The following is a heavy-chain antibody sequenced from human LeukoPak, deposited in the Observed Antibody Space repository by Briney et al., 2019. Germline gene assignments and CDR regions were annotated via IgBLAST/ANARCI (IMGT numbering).Heavy chain of an antibody. D-gene: IGHD2-15*01. Sequence: SETLSLTCAVSGGSISSGGYSWSWIRQPPGKGLEWIGYIYHSGSTYYNPSLKSRVTISVDTSKNQFSLKLSSVTAADTAVYYCASLGYCSGGSCYPDYWGQGTLVTVSS. J-gene: IGHJ4*02. CDR1: GGSISSGGYS. V-gene: IGHV4-30-2*01. CDR3: ASLGYCSGGSCYPDY. CDR2: IYHSGST.